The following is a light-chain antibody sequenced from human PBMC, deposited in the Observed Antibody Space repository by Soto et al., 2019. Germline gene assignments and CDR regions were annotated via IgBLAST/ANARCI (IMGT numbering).Light chain of an antibody. J-gene: IGKJ1*01. CDR2: DAS. V-gene: IGKV3-11*01. Sequence: EIVLTQSPATLSLSPGERATLSCRASQSVSRYLAWYQQKPGQAPRLLIYDASNRATGIPARFSGSGSGTDFTLTISSLEPEDFAVYYCQQRTDRPPWTFGQGTKVESK. CDR1: QSVSRY. CDR3: QQRTDRPPWT.